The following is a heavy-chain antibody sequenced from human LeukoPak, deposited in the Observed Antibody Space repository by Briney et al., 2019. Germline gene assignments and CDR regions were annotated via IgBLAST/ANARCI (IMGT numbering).Heavy chain of an antibody. Sequence: GGSLRLSCAASGFTFNSYAMSWVRQAPGKGLEWVSSISDRGTSTNYADSVKGRFTISRDNSKNTLYLQLNSLRAEDTAVYYCAKHDYADRSGWAHAFHIWGQGTMVTVSS. J-gene: IGHJ3*02. CDR1: GFTFNSYA. D-gene: IGHD4-17*01. V-gene: IGHV3-23*01. CDR3: AKHDYADRSGWAHAFHI. CDR2: ISDRGTST.